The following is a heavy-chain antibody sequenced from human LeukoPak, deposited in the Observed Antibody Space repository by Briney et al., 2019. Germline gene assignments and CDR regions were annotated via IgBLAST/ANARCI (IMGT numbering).Heavy chain of an antibody. V-gene: IGHV7-4-1*02. D-gene: IGHD6-13*01. J-gene: IGHJ6*02. Sequence: ASVKVSCKASGYTFTSYAMNWVRQAPGQGLEWMGWINTNTGNPTYAQGFTGRFVFSLDTSVSTAYLQISSLKAEDTAVYYCASAIAAAKMGYYGMDVWGQGTTVTVSS. CDR2: INTNTGNP. CDR3: ASAIAAAKMGYYGMDV. CDR1: GYTFTSYA.